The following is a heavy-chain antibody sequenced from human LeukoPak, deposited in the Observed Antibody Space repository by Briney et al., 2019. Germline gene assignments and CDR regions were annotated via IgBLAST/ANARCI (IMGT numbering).Heavy chain of an antibody. J-gene: IGHJ3*02. D-gene: IGHD3-10*01. CDR2: INAGNGNT. Sequence: GASVKVSCKASGYTFTSYGISWVRQAPGQGLEWMGWINAGNGNTKYSQKFQGRVTITRDTSASTAYMELSSLRSEDTAVYYCARKVRGGLDAFDIWGQGTMVTVSS. CDR3: ARKVRGGLDAFDI. V-gene: IGHV1-3*01. CDR1: GYTFTSYG.